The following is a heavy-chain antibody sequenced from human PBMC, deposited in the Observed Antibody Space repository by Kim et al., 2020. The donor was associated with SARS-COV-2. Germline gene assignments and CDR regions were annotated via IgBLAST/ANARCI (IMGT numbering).Heavy chain of an antibody. CDR2: GYYSGST. J-gene: IGHJ5*02. CDR1: GGSISSYY. D-gene: IGHD3-9*01. Sequence: SETLSLTCTVSGGSISSYYWSWIRQPPGKGLEWMGYGYYSGSTNYNPSLKSHVTISVDTPKNQFSLKLSSVTAADTAVYDCSSEVNPYYDILTGYYNRWFAPWGPGTLVTVSS. V-gene: IGHV4-59*01. CDR3: SSEVNPYYDILTGYYNRWFAP.